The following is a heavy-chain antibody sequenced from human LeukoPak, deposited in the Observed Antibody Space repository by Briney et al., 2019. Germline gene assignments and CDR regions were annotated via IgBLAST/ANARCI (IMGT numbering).Heavy chain of an antibody. J-gene: IGHJ6*02. CDR2: IIPILGTA. V-gene: IGHV1-69*04. D-gene: IGHD6-13*01. CDR1: GGIFSTYA. Sequence: GASVKVSCKASGGIFSTYAISWVRQAPGQGLEWMGRIIPILGTADYAQKFQGRLTITADKSTSTAYMELSSLRSEDTAVYYCARDFGSSEGYSYYGMDVWGQGTTVTVSS. CDR3: ARDFGSSEGYSYYGMDV.